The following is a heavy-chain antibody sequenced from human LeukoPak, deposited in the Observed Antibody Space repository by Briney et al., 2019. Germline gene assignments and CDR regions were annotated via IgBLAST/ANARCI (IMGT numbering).Heavy chain of an antibody. CDR3: ARGYIGYCSSTSCYWFDP. J-gene: IGHJ5*02. D-gene: IGHD2-2*01. Sequence: ASVKVSCKASGGTFSSYAISWVRQAPGQGLEWMGGIIPIFGTANYAQKFQGRVTITADKSTSTAYMELSSLRSEDTAVYYCARGYIGYCSSTSCYWFDPWGQGTLVTVSS. V-gene: IGHV1-69*06. CDR2: IIPIFGTA. CDR1: GGTFSSYA.